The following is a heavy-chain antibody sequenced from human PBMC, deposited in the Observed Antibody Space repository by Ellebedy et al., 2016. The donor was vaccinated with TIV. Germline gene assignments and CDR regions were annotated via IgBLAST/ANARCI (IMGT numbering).Heavy chain of an antibody. CDR3: ARGLGYCSGGSCYIDAFDI. D-gene: IGHD2-15*01. CDR2: IYYSGST. J-gene: IGHJ3*02. V-gene: IGHV4-30-4*08. Sequence: SWVRQPPGKGLEWIGYIYYSGSTYYNPSLNSRVTIAVDTSKNQFSLKLSSVTAADTAVYYCARGLGYCSGGSCYIDAFDIWGQGTMVTVSS.